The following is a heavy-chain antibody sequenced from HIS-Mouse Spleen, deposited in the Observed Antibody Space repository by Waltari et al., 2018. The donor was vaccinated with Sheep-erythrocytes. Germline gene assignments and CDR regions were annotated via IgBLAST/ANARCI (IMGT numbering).Heavy chain of an antibody. J-gene: IGHJ4*02. Sequence: EVQLVESGGGLVKPGRSLRLSCAASGLTSTSSRMNSGRQAPGKGLEWVSSISSSSSYIYYADSVKGRFTISRDNAKNSLYLQMNSLRAEDTAVYYCARVASGATFDYWGQGTLVTVSS. V-gene: IGHV3-21*01. CDR3: ARVASGATFDY. CDR2: ISSSSSYI. CDR1: GLTSTSSR. D-gene: IGHD1-26*01.